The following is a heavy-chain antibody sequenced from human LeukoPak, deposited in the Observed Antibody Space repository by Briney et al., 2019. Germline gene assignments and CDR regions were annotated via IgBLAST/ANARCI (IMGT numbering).Heavy chain of an antibody. J-gene: IGHJ6*03. CDR3: ARGGYYYDSSGPYYYYYMDV. Sequence: SETLSHTCAVYGGSFSGYYWSWIRQPPGKGLEWIGEINHSGSTNYNPSLKSRVTISVDTSKNQFSLKLSSVTAADTAVYYCARGGYYYDSSGPYYYYYMDVWGKGTTVTVSS. CDR1: GGSFSGYY. D-gene: IGHD3-22*01. CDR2: INHSGST. V-gene: IGHV4-34*01.